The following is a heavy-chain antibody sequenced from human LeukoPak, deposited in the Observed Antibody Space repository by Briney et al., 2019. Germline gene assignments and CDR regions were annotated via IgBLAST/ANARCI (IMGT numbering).Heavy chain of an antibody. J-gene: IGHJ3*02. CDR1: GYTFTSYG. Sequence: ASVTVSCKASGYTFTSYGISWVRQAPGQGLEWMGWISAYNGNTNYAQKLQGRVTMTTDTSTSTAYMELRSLRSDDTAVYYCARETFLTYYYDSSGLEIWGQGTMVTVSS. V-gene: IGHV1-18*01. D-gene: IGHD3-22*01. CDR3: ARETFLTYYYDSSGLEI. CDR2: ISAYNGNT.